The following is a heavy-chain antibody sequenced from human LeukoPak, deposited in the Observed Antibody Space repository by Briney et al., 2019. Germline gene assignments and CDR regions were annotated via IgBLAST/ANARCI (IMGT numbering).Heavy chain of an antibody. CDR3: ARGLPYYDSSGYYPHFDY. Sequence: GGSLRLSCAASGFTFSSYAMHWVRQAPGKGLEWVAVISYDGSTKYYADSVEGPFTISRDTSKSTLYLQMNSLRAEDTAVYYCARGLPYYDSSGYYPHFDYWGQGTLVTVSS. D-gene: IGHD3-22*01. J-gene: IGHJ4*02. CDR1: GFTFSSYA. CDR2: ISYDGSTK. V-gene: IGHV3-30*04.